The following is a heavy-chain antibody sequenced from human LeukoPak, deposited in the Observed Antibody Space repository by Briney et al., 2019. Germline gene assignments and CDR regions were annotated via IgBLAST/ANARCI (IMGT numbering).Heavy chain of an antibody. CDR3: ARDLKVPGSADFDY. V-gene: IGHV3-30*02. Sequence: QAGGSLRLSCAASGFTFSRFGLHWVRQAPGKGLEWVAFIRDDGTTRYYADSVKGRFTVSRDNAEKSVYLQMNNLRAEDTGVYYCARDLKVPGSADFDYWGQGTLVTVSS. CDR2: IRDDGTTR. CDR1: GFTFSRFG. D-gene: IGHD3-10*01. J-gene: IGHJ4*02.